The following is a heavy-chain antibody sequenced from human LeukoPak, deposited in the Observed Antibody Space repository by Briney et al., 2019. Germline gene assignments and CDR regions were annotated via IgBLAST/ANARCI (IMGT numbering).Heavy chain of an antibody. CDR2: IGAGGTFT. CDR3: AKDLDYTTSGYYFDY. J-gene: IGHJ4*02. D-gene: IGHD4-11*01. Sequence: GGSQGLSCTASGFTFSSYAMNWVSQAPGKGLEWVSGIGAGGTFTYYADSVKGRFTISRDNSRNTLYLQMNSLRADDTAVYYCAKDLDYTTSGYYFDYWGQRTLVTVSS. V-gene: IGHV3-23*01. CDR1: GFTFSSYA.